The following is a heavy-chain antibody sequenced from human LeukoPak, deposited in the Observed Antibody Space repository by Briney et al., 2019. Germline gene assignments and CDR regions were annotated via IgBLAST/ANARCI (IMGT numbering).Heavy chain of an antibody. V-gene: IGHV4-61*02. CDR1: GGSISSGSYY. CDR3: ARELGSSWYWWFDP. Sequence: SETLSLTCTVSGGSISSGSYYWSWIRQPAGKGLEWIGRIYTSGSTNYNSSLKSRVTISVDTSKNQFSLKLSSVTAADTAVYYCARELGSSWYWWFDPWGQGTLVTVSS. D-gene: IGHD6-13*01. J-gene: IGHJ5*02. CDR2: IYTSGST.